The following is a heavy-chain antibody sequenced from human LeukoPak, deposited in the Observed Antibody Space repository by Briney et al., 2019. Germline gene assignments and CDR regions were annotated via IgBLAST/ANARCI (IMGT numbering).Heavy chain of an antibody. CDR2: ISGSGGST. J-gene: IGHJ4*02. V-gene: IGHV3-23*01. D-gene: IGHD1-26*01. CDR1: GCTLTTYA. CDR3: AKPKYSGTYGGFDY. Sequence: GGSLRLSCAASGCTLTTYAMSWVRQAPGKGLEWVSAISGSGGSTYYADSVKSRFTNSRDNSKNTLYLQMNSLRAEDTAVYYCAKPKYSGTYGGFDYWGQGTLVTVST.